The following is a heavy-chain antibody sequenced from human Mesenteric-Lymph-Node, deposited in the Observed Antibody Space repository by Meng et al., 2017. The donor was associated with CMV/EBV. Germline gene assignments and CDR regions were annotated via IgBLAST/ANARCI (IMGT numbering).Heavy chain of an antibody. D-gene: IGHD1-26*01. Sequence: SETLSLTCTVSGGSISSYYWSWIRQPPGKGLEWIGYIYYSGSTNYNPSLKSRVTISVDTSKNQFSLKLSSVTAADTAVYYCAREKTSGNEAFDIWGQGTMVTVSS. CDR1: GGSISSYY. CDR2: IYYSGST. V-gene: IGHV4-59*01. J-gene: IGHJ3*02. CDR3: AREKTSGNEAFDI.